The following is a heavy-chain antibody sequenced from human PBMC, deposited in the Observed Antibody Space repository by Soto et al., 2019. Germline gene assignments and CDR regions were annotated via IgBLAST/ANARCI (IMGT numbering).Heavy chain of an antibody. Sequence: GGSLRLSCAASGFTFSSYSMNWVRQAPGKGLEWVSYISSSSSTIYYADSVKGRFTISRDNAKNSLYLQMNSLRAEDTAVYYCARDGLAARTYYYYGMDVWGQGTTVTVSS. CDR1: GFTFSSYS. CDR3: ARDGLAARTYYYYGMDV. V-gene: IGHV3-48*04. CDR2: ISSSSSTI. J-gene: IGHJ6*02. D-gene: IGHD6-6*01.